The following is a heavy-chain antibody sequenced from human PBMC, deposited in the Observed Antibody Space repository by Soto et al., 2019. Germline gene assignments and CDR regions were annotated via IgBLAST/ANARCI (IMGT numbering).Heavy chain of an antibody. Sequence: ASVKVSCKASGYIFINYGITWVRQAPGQGLEWMGWISGYNGNTKYADKLQGRVTMTTDTSTTTAYMELRSLRSDDAAVYYCARDEVPAANWLDRWGQGTLVTVSS. CDR3: ARDEVPAANWLDR. V-gene: IGHV1-18*01. D-gene: IGHD2-2*01. CDR1: GYIFINYG. J-gene: IGHJ5*02. CDR2: ISGYNGNT.